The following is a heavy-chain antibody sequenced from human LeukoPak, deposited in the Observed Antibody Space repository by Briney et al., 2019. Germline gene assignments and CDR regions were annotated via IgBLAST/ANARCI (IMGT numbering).Heavy chain of an antibody. CDR3: ARVSYYGSGSYYTSPYYYYGMDV. J-gene: IGHJ6*02. D-gene: IGHD3-10*01. CDR2: IWYDGSNK. CDR1: GFTFSSYG. V-gene: IGHV3-33*08. Sequence: GGSLRLSCSASGFTFSSYGMHWVRQAPGKGLEWVAVIWYDGSNKYYADSVKGRFTISRDNSKNTLYLQMNSMRAEDTAVYYCARVSYYGSGSYYTSPYYYYGMDVWGQGTTVTVSS.